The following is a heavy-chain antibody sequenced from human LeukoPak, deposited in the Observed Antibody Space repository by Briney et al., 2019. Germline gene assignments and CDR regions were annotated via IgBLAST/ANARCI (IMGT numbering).Heavy chain of an antibody. D-gene: IGHD2-2*01. Sequence: ASVKVSCKASGYTFTSYDINWVRQATGQGLEWMGWMNPNSGNTGYAQKFQGRVTMTRNTSISTAYMELSSLRSEDTAVYYCATRVVVPAAKGGWFDPWGQGTLVTVSS. V-gene: IGHV1-8*01. CDR1: GYTFTSYD. J-gene: IGHJ5*02. CDR3: ATRVVVPAAKGGWFDP. CDR2: MNPNSGNT.